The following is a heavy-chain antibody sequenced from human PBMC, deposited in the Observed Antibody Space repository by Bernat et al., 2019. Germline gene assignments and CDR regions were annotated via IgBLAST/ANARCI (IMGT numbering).Heavy chain of an antibody. CDR2: ISAYNGNT. CDR3: ARALRDGYYYDSSGSNFFDY. V-gene: IGHV1-18*01. D-gene: IGHD3-22*01. Sequence: QVQLVQSGAEVKKPGASVKVSCKASGYTFTSYGISWVRQAPGQGLEWMGWISAYNGNTNYAQKLQGRVTITRDTSASTAYMELSSLRSEDTAVYYCARALRDGYYYDSSGSNFFDYWGQGTLVTVSS. J-gene: IGHJ4*02. CDR1: GYTFTSYG.